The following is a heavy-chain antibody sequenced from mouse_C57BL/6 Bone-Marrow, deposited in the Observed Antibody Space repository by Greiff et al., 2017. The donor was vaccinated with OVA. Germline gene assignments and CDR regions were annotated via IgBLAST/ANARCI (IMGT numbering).Heavy chain of an antibody. CDR2: INPNNGGT. CDR3: ARSRFGLYDGDPRYWYFDV. CDR1: GYTFTDYN. D-gene: IGHD2-3*01. J-gene: IGHJ1*03. Sequence: EVQLQQSGPELVKPGASVKIPCKASGYTFTDYNMDWVKQSHGKSLEWIGDINPNNGGTIYNQKFKGKATLTVDKSSSTAYMELRSLTSEDTAVYYCARSRFGLYDGDPRYWYFDVWGTGTTVTVSS. V-gene: IGHV1-18*01.